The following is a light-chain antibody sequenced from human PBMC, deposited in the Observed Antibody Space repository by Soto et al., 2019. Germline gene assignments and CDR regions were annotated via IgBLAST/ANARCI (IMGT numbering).Light chain of an antibody. V-gene: IGKV1-5*03. CDR2: EAF. CDR1: QNIGNW. Sequence: DILMTQSPSALSASVGDRVTITCRASQNIGNWLAWYQRKPGKAPKLLIYEAFSLESGVPSRFSGSRSGTEFTLFISSLQPDDFATFYCQQYDSHPLTFGGGTKVQIK. CDR3: QQYDSHPLT. J-gene: IGKJ4*01.